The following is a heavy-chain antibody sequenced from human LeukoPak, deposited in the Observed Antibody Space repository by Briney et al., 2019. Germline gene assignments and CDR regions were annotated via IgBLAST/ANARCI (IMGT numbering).Heavy chain of an antibody. V-gene: IGHV4-34*01. CDR3: ARVSAKQWGFDP. CDR1: GVSFSGYY. CDR2: INHSGST. J-gene: IGHJ5*02. D-gene: IGHD6-25*01. Sequence: PAETLSLTCAVYGVSFSGYYWSWIRQPPGKGLEWIGEINHSGSTNYNPSLKSRVTISVDTSKNQFSLKLNSVTAADTAGYYRARVSAKQWGFDPWGQGTLVTVSS.